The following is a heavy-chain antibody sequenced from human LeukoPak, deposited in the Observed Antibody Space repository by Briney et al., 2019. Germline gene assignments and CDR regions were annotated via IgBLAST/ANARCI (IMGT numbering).Heavy chain of an antibody. Sequence: GGSLRLSCAASGFTFSSYGMHWVRQAPGKGLEWVAVISYDGSNKYYADSVKGRFTISRDNSKNTLYLQMNSLRAEDTAVYYCAKGPTYYYDSSGYYALLDYWGQGTLVTVSS. D-gene: IGHD3-22*01. J-gene: IGHJ4*02. CDR3: AKGPTYYYDSSGYYALLDY. CDR2: ISYDGSNK. CDR1: GFTFSSYG. V-gene: IGHV3-30*18.